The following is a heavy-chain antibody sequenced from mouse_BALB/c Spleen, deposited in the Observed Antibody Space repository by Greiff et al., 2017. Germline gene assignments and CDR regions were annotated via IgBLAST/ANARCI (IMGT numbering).Heavy chain of an antibody. J-gene: IGHJ3*01. CDR1: GYTFTSYY. V-gene: IGHV1S81*02. D-gene: IGHD4-1*01. CDR3: TRYWDGAWFAD. Sequence: QVQLKQSGAELVKPGASVKLSCKASGYTFTSYYMYWVKQRPGQGLEWIGVINPSNGGTNFNEKFKIKATLHVDKSSSTAYMQPSSLTSEDSAVYYWTRYWDGAWFADGGQVTRVTVSA. CDR2: INPSNGGT.